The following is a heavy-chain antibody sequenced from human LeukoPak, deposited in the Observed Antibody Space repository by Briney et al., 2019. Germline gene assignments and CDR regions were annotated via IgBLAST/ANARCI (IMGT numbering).Heavy chain of an antibody. J-gene: IGHJ4*02. D-gene: IGHD5-12*01. CDR3: ARDDSGYDSLFY. V-gene: IGHV1-69*04. CDR2: IIPILGIA. Sequence: ASVKVSCKASGGTFSSYAISWVRQAPGQGLEWMGRIIPILGIANYAQKFQGRVTITADKSTSTAYMELSSLRSEDTAVYYCARDDSGYDSLFYWGQGTLVTVSS. CDR1: GGTFSSYA.